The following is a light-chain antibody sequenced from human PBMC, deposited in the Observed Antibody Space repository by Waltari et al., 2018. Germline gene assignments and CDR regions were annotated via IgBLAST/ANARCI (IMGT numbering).Light chain of an antibody. V-gene: IGKV4-1*01. CDR3: QQYYSAPFT. CDR1: QSVLHSSNNRNY. CDR2: WAS. Sequence: DIVMTQSPDSLAVSLGERATIHRKSSQSVLHSSNNRNYLAWYQQKAGQPPKLLFYWASTRESGVPDRFSGSGSGTDFTLTISSLQAEDVAVYYCQQYYSAPFTFGGGTKVEIK. J-gene: IGKJ4*01.